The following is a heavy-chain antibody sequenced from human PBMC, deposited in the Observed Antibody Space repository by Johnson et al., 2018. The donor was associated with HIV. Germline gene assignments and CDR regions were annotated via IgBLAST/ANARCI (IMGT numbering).Heavy chain of an antibody. J-gene: IGHJ3*02. Sequence: QVQLVESGGGVVQPGKSLRLSCVASGFTFSSYGMHWVRQAPGKGLQWVAVIWYDGSNKYYADSVEGRFTVSRDNSKNTLHLQMNSLRAEDTAVYYCARDRVWFGELYAFDIWGQGTMVTVSS. CDR2: IWYDGSNK. V-gene: IGHV3-33*01. D-gene: IGHD3-10*01. CDR3: ARDRVWFGELYAFDI. CDR1: GFTFSSYG.